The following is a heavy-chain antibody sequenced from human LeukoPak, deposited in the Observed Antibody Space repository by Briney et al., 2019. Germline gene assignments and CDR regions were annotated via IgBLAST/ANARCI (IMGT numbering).Heavy chain of an antibody. CDR1: GFTFSNYG. Sequence: PGGSLRLSCAASGFTFSNYGMHWVRQAPGKGLEWVAFIRYDGSNKYYADSVKGRFTISRDNSKNTLYLQMNSLRAEDTAVYYCAKWGSTRALKDIDYWGQGTLVTVSS. D-gene: IGHD2-2*01. J-gene: IGHJ4*02. V-gene: IGHV3-30*02. CDR3: AKWGSTRALKDIDY. CDR2: IRYDGSNK.